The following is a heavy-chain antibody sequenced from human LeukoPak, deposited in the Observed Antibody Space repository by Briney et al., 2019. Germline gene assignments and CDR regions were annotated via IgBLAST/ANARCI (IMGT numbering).Heavy chain of an antibody. J-gene: IGHJ5*02. D-gene: IGHD1-1*01. Sequence: SETLSLTCTVSGGSISSGDYYWSWIRQPPGKGLEWIGYIYYSGSTYYNPSLKSRVTISVDTSKNQFSLKLSSVTAADTAVYYCARDERQREGFDPWGQGTLVTVFS. CDR3: ARDERQREGFDP. CDR1: GGSISSGDYY. CDR2: IYYSGST. V-gene: IGHV4-30-4*01.